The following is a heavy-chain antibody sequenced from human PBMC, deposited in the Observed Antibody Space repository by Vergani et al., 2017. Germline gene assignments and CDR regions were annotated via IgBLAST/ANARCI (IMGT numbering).Heavy chain of an antibody. D-gene: IGHD6-13*01. Sequence: QVQLQESGPGLVKPSETLSLTCAVYGGSFSGYYWSWIRQPPGKGLEWIGEINHSGSTNYNPSLKSRVTISVDTSKNQFSLKLSSVTAADTAVYYCARGSMYSSSWYYYYYYMDVWGKGTTVTVSS. CDR1: GGSFSGYY. CDR3: ARGSMYSSSWYYYYYYMDV. J-gene: IGHJ6*03. V-gene: IGHV4-34*01. CDR2: INHSGST.